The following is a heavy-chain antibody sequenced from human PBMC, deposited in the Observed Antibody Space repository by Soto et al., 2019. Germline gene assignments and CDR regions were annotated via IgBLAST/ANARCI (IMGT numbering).Heavy chain of an antibody. D-gene: IGHD1-26*01. Sequence: PSETLSLTCTLSGGSITTYYWSCIRQPPGKGLEWIGYIYYSGSTNYNPSLKSRVTISVDTSKNQCSLKLSSVTAADTAVNYCARAVTYTSYGIDAFDIWGQGTMFTVSS. J-gene: IGHJ3*02. CDR2: IYYSGST. V-gene: IGHV4-59*01. CDR3: ARAVTYTSYGIDAFDI. CDR1: GGSITTYY.